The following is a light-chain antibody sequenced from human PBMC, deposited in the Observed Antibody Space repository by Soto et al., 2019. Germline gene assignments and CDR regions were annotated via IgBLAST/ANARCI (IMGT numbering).Light chain of an antibody. V-gene: IGKV1-33*01. CDR2: DAS. J-gene: IGKJ2*01. CDR3: QQYDNLPPYT. CDR1: QGISNY. Sequence: DIQMTQSPSSLSASVGDRVTITCQASQGISNYLNWYQQKPGKAPKLLIYDASNLKTGVPSRFSGSGSGTDFTFTISSLQPEDIATYYCQQYDNLPPYTFGQGTKLEIK.